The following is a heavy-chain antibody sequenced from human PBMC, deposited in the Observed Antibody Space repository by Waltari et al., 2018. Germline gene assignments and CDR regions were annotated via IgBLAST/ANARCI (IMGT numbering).Heavy chain of an antibody. CDR3: ARHDYGDYGFDY. CDR1: GGSISSSSYY. V-gene: IGHV4-39*01. J-gene: IGHJ4*02. Sequence: QLQLQESGPGLVKPSETLSLTCTVSGGSISSSSYYWGWIRQPPGKGLEWIGSIYYSGSTYYNPSLKSRVTISVDTSKNQFSLKLSSVTAADTAVYYCARHDYGDYGFDYWGQGTLVTVSS. D-gene: IGHD4-17*01. CDR2: IYYSGST.